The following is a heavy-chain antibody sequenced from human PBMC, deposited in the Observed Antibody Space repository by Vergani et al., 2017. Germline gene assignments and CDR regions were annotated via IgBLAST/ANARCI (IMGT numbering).Heavy chain of an antibody. CDR3: AFPDSSGPFDY. V-gene: IGHV3-33*01. J-gene: IGHJ4*02. D-gene: IGHD6-19*01. CDR2: ILYDGSNK. Sequence: QVQLVESGGGVVQPGRSLRLSCAASGFTFSSYGMHWVRQAPGKGLEWVAVILYDGSNKYYADSVKGRFTISRDNSKNTLYLQMNSLRAEDTAVYYCAFPDSSGPFDYWGQGTLVTVTS. CDR1: GFTFSSYG.